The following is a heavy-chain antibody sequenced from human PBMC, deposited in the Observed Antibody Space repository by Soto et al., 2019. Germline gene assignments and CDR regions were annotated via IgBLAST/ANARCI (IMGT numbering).Heavy chain of an antibody. D-gene: IGHD1-26*01. V-gene: IGHV1-46*01. J-gene: IGHJ4*02. CDR1: GYTFTTYY. CDR3: ALGIRGSYSYFDY. Sequence: QVQLVQSGADVKEPGASVKVSCKASGYTFTTYYMHWVRQAPGQGLEWMGVINPSGGSTNYAQRFQGRVTMTSDTSTSTVYMELSSLRADDTAVYYCALGIRGSYSYFDYWGQGTLVTVSS. CDR2: INPSGGST.